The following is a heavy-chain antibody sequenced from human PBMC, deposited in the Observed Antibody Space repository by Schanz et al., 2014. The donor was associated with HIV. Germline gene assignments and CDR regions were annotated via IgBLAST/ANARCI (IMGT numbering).Heavy chain of an antibody. CDR2: ISYDGTKK. CDR3: ARGLGAPYYDFRSGYYKGVIYYGMDV. V-gene: IGHV3-30*03. J-gene: IGHJ6*02. CDR1: GFAFSNYA. Sequence: VQLVESGGHLVQPGRSLRLSCAASGFAFSNYAMSWVRQAPGKGLEWVAVISYDGTKKHYADSVKGRLTISRDNAKNTLYLQMNSLRAEDTAVYYCARGLGAPYYDFRSGYYKGVIYYGMDVWGQGTTVTVSS. D-gene: IGHD3-3*01.